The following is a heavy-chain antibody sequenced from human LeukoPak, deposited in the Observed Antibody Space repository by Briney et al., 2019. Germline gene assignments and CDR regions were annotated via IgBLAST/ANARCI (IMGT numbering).Heavy chain of an antibody. V-gene: IGHV1-69*13. Sequence: GASVKVSYKASGGTFSSYAISWVRQAPGQGLEWMGGIIPIFGTANYAQKFQGRVTITADESTSTAYMELSSLRSEDTAVYYCARDRRDYDSSGYHSPFDYWGQGTLVTVSS. CDR1: GGTFSSYA. CDR2: IIPIFGTA. D-gene: IGHD3-22*01. J-gene: IGHJ4*02. CDR3: ARDRRDYDSSGYHSPFDY.